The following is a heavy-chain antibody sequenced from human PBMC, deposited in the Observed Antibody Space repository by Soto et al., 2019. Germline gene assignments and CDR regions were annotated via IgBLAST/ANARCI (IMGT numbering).Heavy chain of an antibody. V-gene: IGHV4-34*01. CDR1: GGSFSGYY. D-gene: IGHD6-6*01. Sequence: SETLSLTCAVYGGSFSGYYWSWIRQPPGKGLEWIGEINHSGSTNYNPSLKSRVTISVDTSKNQFSLKLSSVTAADTAVYYCAIGGWNSSSSPGSYYFDYWGQGTLVTVSS. CDR3: AIGGWNSSSSPGSYYFDY. CDR2: INHSGST. J-gene: IGHJ4*02.